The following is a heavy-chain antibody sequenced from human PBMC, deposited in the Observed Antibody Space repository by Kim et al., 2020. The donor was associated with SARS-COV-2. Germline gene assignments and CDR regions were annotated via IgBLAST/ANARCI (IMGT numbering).Heavy chain of an antibody. D-gene: IGHD6-19*01. CDR2: IYSGGST. Sequence: GGSLRLSCAASGFTVSSNYMSWVRQAPGKGLEWVSVIYSGGSTYYADSVKGRFTISRDNSKNTLYLQMNSLRAEDTAVYYCARDKSSGSGWYYYYGMDVWGQGTTVTVSS. V-gene: IGHV3-66*02. J-gene: IGHJ6*02. CDR1: GFTVSSNY. CDR3: ARDKSSGSGWYYYYGMDV.